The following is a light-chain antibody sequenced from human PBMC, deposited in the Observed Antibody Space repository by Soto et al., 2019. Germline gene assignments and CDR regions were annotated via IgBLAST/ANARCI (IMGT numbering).Light chain of an antibody. J-gene: IGLJ2*01. Sequence: QSALTQPPSASGSPGQSVTISCTGTSSDVGGYNYVSWYQQHPGKVPKLIIYEVSKRPSGVPDRFSASKSGNAASLTVSGLQAEDEADYYCSSYGGSNSVVFGGGTKVTVL. V-gene: IGLV2-8*01. CDR2: EVS. CDR1: SSDVGGYNY. CDR3: SSYGGSNSVV.